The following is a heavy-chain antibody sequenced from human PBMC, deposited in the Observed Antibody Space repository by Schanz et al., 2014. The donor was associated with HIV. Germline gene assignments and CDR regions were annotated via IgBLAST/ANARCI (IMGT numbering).Heavy chain of an antibody. V-gene: IGHV1-69*14. CDR3: AASMYNGSYGTHYYFDL. CDR1: GGTFTNYA. CDR2: IIPFVGTA. Sequence: QVQLVQSGAEVKKPGSSVMVSCTTSGGTFTNYAISWVRQAPGQGLQWMGGIIPFVGTANYAQTLQGRLTITADKSTGTAYMDLTSVRYEDTALYYCAASMYNGSYGTHYYFDLWGRGTLVTVSS. D-gene: IGHD1-26*01. J-gene: IGHJ2*01.